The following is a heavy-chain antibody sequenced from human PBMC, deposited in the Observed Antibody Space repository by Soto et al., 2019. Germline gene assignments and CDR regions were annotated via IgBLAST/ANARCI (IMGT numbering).Heavy chain of an antibody. CDR1: GFSFSAYG. D-gene: IGHD6-19*01. V-gene: IGHV3-30*18. Sequence: QVELVESGGGVVQPGRSLRLSCEASGFSFSAYGMHLVRQAPGKGLEWVAAISHDGNDRYYADSVKGRFTISRDNSKNTLYVQMNSLRSEDAAISYCPKGTAVPDRWFVSLGQGTLVTVSS. CDR2: ISHDGNDR. J-gene: IGHJ5*01. CDR3: PKGTAVPDRWFVS.